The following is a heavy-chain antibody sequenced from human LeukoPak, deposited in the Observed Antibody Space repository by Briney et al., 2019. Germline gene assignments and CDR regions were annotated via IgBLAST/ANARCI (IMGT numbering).Heavy chain of an antibody. Sequence: PGGSLRLSCAASGFTFSSYAMHWVRQAPGKGLEWVAVISYDGSNKYYADSVKGRFTISRDNSKNTLYLQMNSLRAEDTAVYYCARGYRSTRRYYYYGMDVWGQGTTVTVSS. D-gene: IGHD1-14*01. CDR2: ISYDGSNK. V-gene: IGHV3-30-3*01. CDR3: ARGYRSTRRYYYYGMDV. J-gene: IGHJ6*02. CDR1: GFTFSSYA.